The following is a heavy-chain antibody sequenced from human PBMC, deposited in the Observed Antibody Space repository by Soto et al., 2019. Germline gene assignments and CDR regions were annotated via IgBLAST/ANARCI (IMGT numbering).Heavy chain of an antibody. J-gene: IGHJ6*02. Sequence: GASVKFSCKASGYTFTSYGISWVRQAPGQGLEWMGWISAYNGNTNYAQKLQGRVTMTTDTSTSTAYMELRSLRSDDTAVYYCAREGANYYYYGMDVWGQGTTVTVSS. CDR3: AREGANYYYYGMDV. V-gene: IGHV1-18*01. D-gene: IGHD1-26*01. CDR1: GYTFTSYG. CDR2: ISAYNGNT.